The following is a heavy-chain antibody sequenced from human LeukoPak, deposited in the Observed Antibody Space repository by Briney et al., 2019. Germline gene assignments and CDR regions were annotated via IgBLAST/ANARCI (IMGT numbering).Heavy chain of an antibody. V-gene: IGHV4-59*08. CDR3: ARSQQLGYYFDY. Sequence: SETLSLTCTVSGGSISSYYWSWIRQPPGKGLEWIGYIYYSGSTNYNPSLESRVTISVDTSKNQFSLKLSSVTAADTAVYYCARSQQLGYYFDYWGQGTLVTVSS. CDR2: IYYSGST. CDR1: GGSISSYY. J-gene: IGHJ4*02. D-gene: IGHD6-13*01.